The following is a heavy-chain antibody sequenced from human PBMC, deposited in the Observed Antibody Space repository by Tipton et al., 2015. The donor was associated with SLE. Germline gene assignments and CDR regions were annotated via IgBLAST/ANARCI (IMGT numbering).Heavy chain of an antibody. CDR2: IYTAGLTT. J-gene: IGHJ4*02. CDR3: ARALSGWQTFDY. V-gene: IGHV3-23*03. Sequence: SLRLSCSASGLTFTYAWMGWVRQAPGKGLEWVSIIYTAGLTTYYADSVEGRFTISRDDSKNTLYLQVNSLRADDTAVYFCARALSGWQTFDYWGQGTLVTVSS. D-gene: IGHD2-15*01. CDR1: GLTFTYA.